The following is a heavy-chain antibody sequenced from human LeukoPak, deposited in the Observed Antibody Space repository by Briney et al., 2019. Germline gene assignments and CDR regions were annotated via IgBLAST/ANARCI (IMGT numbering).Heavy chain of an antibody. Sequence: SETLSLTCTVSGVPILDSTYYWAWIRQPPGKGLEWIATIFYTGNTHYNPSLKSRVTMSVDTVKNQFSLNLNSVTAAVTAVYYCARQSSGYYYGWFDPWGQGTLVTVSS. J-gene: IGHJ5*02. D-gene: IGHD3-22*01. CDR3: ARQSSGYYYGWFDP. CDR1: GVPILDSTYY. CDR2: IFYTGNT. V-gene: IGHV4-39*01.